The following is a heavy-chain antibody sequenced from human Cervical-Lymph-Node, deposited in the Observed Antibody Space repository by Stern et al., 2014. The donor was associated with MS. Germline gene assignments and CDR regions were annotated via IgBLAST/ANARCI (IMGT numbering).Heavy chain of an antibody. CDR1: GFTFSGYW. D-gene: IGHD6-19*01. Sequence: EDQLVESGGGLVQPGGSLRLSCAASGFTFSGYWMTWVRQAPGKGLEWLANIKQDGSEQYDVDSVKGRFTISRDNTKNSLYLQMNSLRAEDTAVYYCARRQWVASDSWGQGTLVTVSS. V-gene: IGHV3-7*01. CDR3: ARRQWVASDS. CDR2: IKQDGSEQ. J-gene: IGHJ4*02.